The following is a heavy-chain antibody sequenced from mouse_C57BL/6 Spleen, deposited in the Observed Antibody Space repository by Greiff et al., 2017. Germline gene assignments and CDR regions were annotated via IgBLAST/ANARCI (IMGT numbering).Heavy chain of an antibody. J-gene: IGHJ3*01. D-gene: IGHD1-1*02. CDR2: IYPRDGST. V-gene: IGHV1-85*01. CDR3: ANYPWFAY. CDR1: GYTFTSYD. Sequence: VKLMESGPELVKPGASVKLSCKASGYTFTSYDINWVKQRPGQGLEWIGWIYPRDGSTKYNEKFKGKATLTVDTSSSTAYMELHSLTSEDSAVYFCANYPWFAYWGQGTLVTVSA.